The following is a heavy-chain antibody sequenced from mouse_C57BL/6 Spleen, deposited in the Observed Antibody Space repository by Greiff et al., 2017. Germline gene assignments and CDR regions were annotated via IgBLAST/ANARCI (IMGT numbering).Heavy chain of an antibody. D-gene: IGHD1-1*01. CDR3: ARADYYDWYFDG. CDR1: GYTFTSYW. Sequence: VQLQQPGAELVRPGSSVKLSCKASGYTFTSYWMHWVKQRPMQGLEWIGDIYPSDSETHYNQKFKDKATLTVDKSSSTAYMQLISLTSEDSAVYYCARADYYDWYFDGWGTGTTVTVSS. CDR2: IYPSDSET. V-gene: IGHV1-52*01. J-gene: IGHJ1*03.